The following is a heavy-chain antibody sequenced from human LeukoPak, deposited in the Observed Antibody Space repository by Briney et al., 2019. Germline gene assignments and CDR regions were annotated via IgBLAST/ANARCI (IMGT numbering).Heavy chain of an antibody. D-gene: IGHD6-19*01. V-gene: IGHV3-73*01. CDR1: GFTFSSYW. CDR2: IRSKANSYAT. CDR3: TSLAVAGSY. J-gene: IGHJ4*02. Sequence: GGSLRLSCAGSGFTFSSYWMSRVRQASGKGLEWVGRIRSKANSYATAYAASVKGRFTISRDDSKNTAYLQMNSLKTEDTAVYYCTSLAVAGSYWGQGTLVTVSP.